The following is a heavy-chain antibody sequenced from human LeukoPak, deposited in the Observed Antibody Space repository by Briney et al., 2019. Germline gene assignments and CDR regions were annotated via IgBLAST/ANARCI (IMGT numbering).Heavy chain of an antibody. J-gene: IGHJ4*02. Sequence: PSETLSLTCTVSGYSISSGYYWGWIRQPPGKGLEWIGSIYHSGSTYYNPSLKSRVTISEDTSKNQFSLQLNSVTAADTAVYYCARSYDPLYFDFWGQGTLVTVSS. CDR2: IYHSGST. D-gene: IGHD3-3*01. CDR3: ARSYDPLYFDF. CDR1: GYSISSGYY. V-gene: IGHV4-38-2*02.